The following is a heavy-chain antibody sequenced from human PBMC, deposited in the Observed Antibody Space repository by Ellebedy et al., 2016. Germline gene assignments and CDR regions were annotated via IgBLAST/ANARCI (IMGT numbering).Heavy chain of an antibody. CDR3: ARGGVLWWYTL. CDR1: GGSISSYY. J-gene: IGHJ4*02. V-gene: IGHV4-59*01. D-gene: IGHD2-21*01. Sequence: SETLSLTCTVSGGSISSYYWSWIRQPPGKGLEWIGYIFYNGTTNYNPSPKSRVTIAVDTTKNQFSLKLSSVTAADSAVYYCARGGVLWWYTLWGQGTLVTVSS. CDR2: IFYNGTT.